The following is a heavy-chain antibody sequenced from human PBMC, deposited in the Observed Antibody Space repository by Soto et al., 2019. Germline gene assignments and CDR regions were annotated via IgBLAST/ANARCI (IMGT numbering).Heavy chain of an antibody. CDR3: ANLWGDGYNLGQDYNGMDV. Sequence: QVQMVESGGGVVQPGRSLRLSCAASGFGFVNYGMHWVRQAPGRGLEWVAIIWYDGSLQYYAAAVKGRFTISRDNSKNTLYLEMNSLRAEDTAVYYCANLWGDGYNLGQDYNGMDVWGQGTTVIVSS. CDR1: GFGFVNYG. CDR2: IWYDGSLQ. V-gene: IGHV3-33*06. J-gene: IGHJ6*02. D-gene: IGHD5-12*01.